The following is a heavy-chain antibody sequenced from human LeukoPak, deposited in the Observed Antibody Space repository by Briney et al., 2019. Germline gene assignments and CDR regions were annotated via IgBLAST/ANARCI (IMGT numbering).Heavy chain of an antibody. CDR1: GYTFTSYT. D-gene: IGHD2-2*01. CDR3: ARAASLDY. Sequence: ASVKVSCKASGYTFTSYTINWVRQAPGQGLEWMGWINTNTGKPTYAQGFTGRFVFSLDSSVSTAYLQINSLNAEGTAVYYCARAASLDYWGQGTLVTVSS. CDR2: INTNTGKP. J-gene: IGHJ4*02. V-gene: IGHV7-4-1*02.